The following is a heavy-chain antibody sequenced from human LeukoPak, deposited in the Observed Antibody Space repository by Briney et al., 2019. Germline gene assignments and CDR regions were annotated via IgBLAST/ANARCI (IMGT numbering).Heavy chain of an antibody. V-gene: IGHV3-33*01. CDR3: ARKYSSSWYADY. D-gene: IGHD6-13*01. J-gene: IGHJ4*02. CDR2: IWYDGSNQ. Sequence: GRSLRLSCAASGSTFSSYGMNWVRQAPGKGLEWVAVIWYDGSNQKYADSVKGRFIISRDSSKNTLYLQMNSLRDEDTAVYYCARKYSSSWYADYWGQGTLVTVSS. CDR1: GSTFSSYG.